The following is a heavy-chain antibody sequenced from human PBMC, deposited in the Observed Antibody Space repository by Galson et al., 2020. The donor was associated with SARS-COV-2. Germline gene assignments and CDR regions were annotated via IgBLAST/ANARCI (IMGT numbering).Heavy chain of an antibody. CDR1: AFTFGDHG. CDR3: ARADTGSYYDAFFDY. Sequence: GGSLRLSCTASAFTFGDHGMSWFRQAPGKGLEFISFIRSKTYGGTTEYAASVAGRFSILRDDSRRIAYLQMNALKTEDTAVYYCARADTGSYYDAFFDYWGQGTLVTVSS. V-gene: IGHV3-49*03. D-gene: IGHD1-26*01. J-gene: IGHJ4*02. CDR2: IRSKTYGGTT.